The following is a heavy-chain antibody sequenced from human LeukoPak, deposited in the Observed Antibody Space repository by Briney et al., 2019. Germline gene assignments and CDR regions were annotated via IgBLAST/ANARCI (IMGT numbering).Heavy chain of an antibody. D-gene: IGHD5-12*01. CDR1: GFIFSNYG. CDR2: IWYDGSNK. Sequence: PGRSLRLSCAASGFIFSNYGMHWVRQAPGKGLEWVAVIWYDGSNKYYGDSVKGRFTNTRDNSKNTLYLQMNSLRAEDTAVYFCGKEGNYGGYLEFDYWGQGTLVTVSS. V-gene: IGHV3-33*06. J-gene: IGHJ4*02. CDR3: GKEGNYGGYLEFDY.